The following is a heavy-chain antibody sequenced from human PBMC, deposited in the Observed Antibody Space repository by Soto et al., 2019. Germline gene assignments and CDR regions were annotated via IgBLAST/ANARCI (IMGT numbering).Heavy chain of an antibody. CDR1: GGSIITFSYY. CDR2: ISYSGST. CDR3: AKHYPGAFDV. Sequence: QLQVQESGPGLLKPSEPLSLTCTVSGGSIITFSYYWGWIRQPPGKGLEWIGSISYSGSTFYNPSLTSRATTSVSASKNEFSLKLSSVTAADTAVFYCAKHYPGAFDVWGQGTVVTVSS. J-gene: IGHJ3*01. V-gene: IGHV4-39*01.